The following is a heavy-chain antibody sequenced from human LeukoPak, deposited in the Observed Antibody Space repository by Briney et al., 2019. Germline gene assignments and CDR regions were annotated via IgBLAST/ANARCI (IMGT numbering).Heavy chain of an antibody. V-gene: IGHV3-30*03. D-gene: IGHD6-13*01. CDR2: ISYDGSDK. CDR1: GFTFSSYS. CDR3: ARHRIAAAVAFYFDS. Sequence: GGSLRLSCAASGFTFSSYSMNWVRQAPGKGLEWVAVISYDGSDKYYADSVQGRFTISRDNSENTLNLQMNSLRTEDTAVYYCARHRIAAAVAFYFDSWGQGAPVAVSS. J-gene: IGHJ4*02.